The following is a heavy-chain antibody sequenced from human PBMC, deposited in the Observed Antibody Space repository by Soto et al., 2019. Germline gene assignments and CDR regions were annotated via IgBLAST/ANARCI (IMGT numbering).Heavy chain of an antibody. Sequence: SETLSLTCTVSGDSIISSDCYWGWVRQPPGKGLEWIGSIFYLGSSYYNPSLKSRVTMSVDTSKNQFSLRLRSVTAADTALYFCARHSLALRKNNWFDPWGQGIMVTVS. J-gene: IGHJ5*02. CDR1: GDSIISSDCY. CDR3: ARHSLALRKNNWFDP. V-gene: IGHV4-39*01. CDR2: IFYLGSS. D-gene: IGHD3-3*02.